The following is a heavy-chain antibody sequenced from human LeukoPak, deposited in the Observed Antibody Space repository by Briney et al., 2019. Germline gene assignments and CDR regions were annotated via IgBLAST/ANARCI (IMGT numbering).Heavy chain of an antibody. J-gene: IGHJ4*02. CDR1: GGTLSSYA. V-gene: IGHV1-69*13. CDR3: ARDRRTVAAAGSFDY. CDR2: IIPIFGTA. D-gene: IGHD6-13*01. Sequence: VASVKVSCKASGGTLSSYAISWVRQAPGQGLEWMGGIIPIFGTANYAQKFQGRVTITADESTSTAYMELSSLRSEDTAVYYCARDRRTVAAAGSFDYWGQGTLVTVSS.